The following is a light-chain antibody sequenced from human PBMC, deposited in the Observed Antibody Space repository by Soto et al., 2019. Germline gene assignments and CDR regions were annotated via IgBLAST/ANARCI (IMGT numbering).Light chain of an antibody. CDR2: DAS. CDR3: QRYNSYWT. J-gene: IGKJ1*01. CDR1: QSISSW. V-gene: IGKV1-5*01. Sequence: DIQMTQSPSTLSASVGDRVTITCRASQSISSWLAWYQQKPGKAPKLLIYDASSLESGVPSRCSGSGSGTEFTLTISSLQPDDFSTYYCQRYNSYWTFGQGTKVEIK.